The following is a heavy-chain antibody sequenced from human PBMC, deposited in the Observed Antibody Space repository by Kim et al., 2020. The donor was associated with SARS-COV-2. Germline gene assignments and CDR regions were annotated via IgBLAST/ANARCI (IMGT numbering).Heavy chain of an antibody. V-gene: IGHV4-39*01. CDR2: IYYSGPT. J-gene: IGHJ4*01. D-gene: IGHD3-16*01. Sequence: SETLSLTCTVSGGSISSSSYYWGWICQPPGKRLEWIGSIYYSGPTYYNPSLKSRVTISVDTSKNQFSLKLSSVTAADTAVYYCARLFGGTGKYYFEYWG. CDR1: GGSISSSSYY. CDR3: ARLFGGTGKYYFEY.